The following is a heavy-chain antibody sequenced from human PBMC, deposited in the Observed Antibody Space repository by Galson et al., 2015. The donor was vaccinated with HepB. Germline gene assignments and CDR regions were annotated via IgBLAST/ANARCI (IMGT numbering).Heavy chain of an antibody. CDR3: ARVVEVKDAVDY. V-gene: IGHV1-18*04. J-gene: IGHJ4*02. CDR2: ISAYNSKT. Sequence: SVKVSCKASGYNFASYGISWVRQGPGQGLKWMGWISAYNSKTHYAQKFQGRLTMTTDTSTSTAYMDLRSLRSDDTAIYYCARVVEVKDAVDYWGQGTLVTVSS. D-gene: IGHD2-15*01. CDR1: GYNFASYG.